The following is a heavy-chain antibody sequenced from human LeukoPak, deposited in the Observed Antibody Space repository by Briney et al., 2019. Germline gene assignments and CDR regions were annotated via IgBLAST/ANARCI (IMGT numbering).Heavy chain of an antibody. CDR1: GYTFNSYG. CDR3: ARNSSGCRY. V-gene: IGHV1-18*01. J-gene: IGHJ4*02. D-gene: IGHD6-19*01. CDR2: ISAHNGNT. Sequence: ASVKVSCKASGYTFNSYGISWMRQAPGQGLEWMGWISAHNGNTNYEEKVQGRVTMTTDTSTSTAYMELRSLRSDDTAVYYCARNSSGCRYWGQGTLVTVSS.